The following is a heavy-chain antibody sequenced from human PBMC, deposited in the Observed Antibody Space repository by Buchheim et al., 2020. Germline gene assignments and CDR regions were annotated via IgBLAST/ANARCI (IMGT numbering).Heavy chain of an antibody. V-gene: IGHV3-11*06. Sequence: QVQLMESGGGLVKPGGSLRLSYAASGFTLSDYYMNWIRQAPGKGLEWVSYITSGSTNTKYADSVKGRFTISRDDAKKTLFLQLNSLRVEDTAVYYCAGEVGYSSSRPFDTWGQGTL. CDR2: ITSGSTNT. CDR3: AGEVGYSSSRPFDT. CDR1: GFTLSDYY. J-gene: IGHJ4*02. D-gene: IGHD6-13*01.